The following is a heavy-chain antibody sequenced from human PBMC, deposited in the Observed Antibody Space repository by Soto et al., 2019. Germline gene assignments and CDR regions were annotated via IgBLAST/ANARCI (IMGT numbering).Heavy chain of an antibody. Sequence: QVQLVQSEAEVKKPGSSVKVSCKASGGTFSTYTINWVRQAPGQGLEWMGGIIPMFGTANYAQKFQGRVTITADESTSTAYMELSSLRSEDTAVYYCARRYCISTSCHYYGMDVWGQGTTVTVSS. CDR3: ARRYCISTSCHYYGMDV. CDR2: IIPMFGTA. J-gene: IGHJ6*02. CDR1: GGTFSTYT. V-gene: IGHV1-69*12. D-gene: IGHD2-2*01.